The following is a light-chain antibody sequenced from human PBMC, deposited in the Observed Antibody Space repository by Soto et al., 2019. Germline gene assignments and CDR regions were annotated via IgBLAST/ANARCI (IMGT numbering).Light chain of an antibody. Sequence: EIVLTQSPGTLSLSPGESATLSCRASQSVSNSYLAWYQQKPGQTPRLLIYGASSRATGIPDRFSGSGSGTDFALTICRLEPEDFAVYYCQQYGSSPLYTFGQGTKLEIK. CDR1: QSVSNSY. J-gene: IGKJ2*01. V-gene: IGKV3-20*01. CDR3: QQYGSSPLYT. CDR2: GAS.